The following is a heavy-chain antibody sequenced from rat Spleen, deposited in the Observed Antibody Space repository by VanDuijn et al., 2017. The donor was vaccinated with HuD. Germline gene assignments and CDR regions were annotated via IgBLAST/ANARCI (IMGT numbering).Heavy chain of an antibody. CDR1: GFTFSDHY. CDR2: INYDGRST. J-gene: IGHJ2*01. CDR3: TRENYGYRGSVMDA. D-gene: IGHD1-7*01. Sequence: EVQLVESGGGLVQPGRSLKLSCAASGFTFSDHYVAWVRQAPRKGLEWVATINYDGRSTFYRDSVRARFTISRDNAKSTLYLQMDSLRSEDTATYYCTRENYGYRGSVMDAWGQGVMVTVSS. V-gene: IGHV5-7*01.